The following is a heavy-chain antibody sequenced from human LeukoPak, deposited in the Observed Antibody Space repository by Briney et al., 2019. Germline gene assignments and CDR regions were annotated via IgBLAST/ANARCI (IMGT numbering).Heavy chain of an antibody. Sequence: GGSLRLSCAASGFTFSSYGMHWVRQAPGKGLGWVAFIRYDGSNKYYADSVKGRFTISRDNSKNTLYLQMNSLRAEDTAVYYCAKDRVPVYGGNTADYRGQGTLVTVSS. J-gene: IGHJ4*02. CDR2: IRYDGSNK. D-gene: IGHD4-23*01. CDR1: GFTFSSYG. V-gene: IGHV3-30*02. CDR3: AKDRVPVYGGNTADY.